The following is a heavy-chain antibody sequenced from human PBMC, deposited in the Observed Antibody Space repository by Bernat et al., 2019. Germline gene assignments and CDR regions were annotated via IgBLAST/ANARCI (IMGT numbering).Heavy chain of an antibody. D-gene: IGHD1-26*01. CDR2: IWYDGSNK. J-gene: IGHJ4*02. Sequence: QVQLVESGGGVVQPGRSLRLSCAASGFTFSSYGMHWVRQAPGKGLEWVAVIWYDGSNKYYADSVKGRFTISRDNSKNTLYLQMNSLTAEDTAVYSCARSERWASSFDYWGQGALVTVSS. V-gene: IGHV3-33*01. CDR3: ARSERWASSFDY. CDR1: GFTFSSYG.